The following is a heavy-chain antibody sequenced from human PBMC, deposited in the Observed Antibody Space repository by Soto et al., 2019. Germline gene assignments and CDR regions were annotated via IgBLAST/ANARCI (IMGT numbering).Heavy chain of an antibody. J-gene: IGHJ4*02. CDR3: ARLGVNSGYDL. Sequence: QVQLVQSGAEVKKPGSSVKVSCKASRGTFSSYTITWVRQAPGQGLEWMGRIIPSLGRANYAQKFQGRVTITADKSTSTAYMELSSLRSEDTAVYYCARLGVNSGYDLWGQGTLVTVSS. CDR2: IIPSLGRA. V-gene: IGHV1-69*02. D-gene: IGHD5-12*01. CDR1: RGTFSSYT.